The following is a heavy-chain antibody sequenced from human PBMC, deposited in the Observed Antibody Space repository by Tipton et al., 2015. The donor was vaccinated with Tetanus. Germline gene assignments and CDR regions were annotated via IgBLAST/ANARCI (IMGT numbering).Heavy chain of an antibody. J-gene: IGHJ4*02. CDR1: EFTFSSYA. D-gene: IGHD2-21*02. CDR3: ARAPRYCGGDCYQFDY. Sequence: SLRLSCAASEFTFSSYAMHWVRQAPGKGLEWVSVLYSGGGPNYADSVKGRFTISRDNSKNTLYLQMNSLRVEDTAIYYCARAPRYCGGDCYQFDYWGQGTLVTVSS. V-gene: IGHV3-53*01. CDR2: LYSGGGP.